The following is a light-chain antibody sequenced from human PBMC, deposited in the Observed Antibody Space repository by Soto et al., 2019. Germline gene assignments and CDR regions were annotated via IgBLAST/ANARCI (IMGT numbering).Light chain of an antibody. Sequence: DIVMTQSPLSLPVTPGEPASISCRSSQSLLHSNGYNYLDWYLQKPGQSPQLLIYLGSNRASGVPDRFSGSXXXXXXXXXXXXVEAEDVGVYYCMQALQTPLTFGGGTKVEIK. CDR2: LGS. CDR1: QSLLHSNGYNY. V-gene: IGKV2-28*01. CDR3: MQALQTPLT. J-gene: IGKJ4*01.